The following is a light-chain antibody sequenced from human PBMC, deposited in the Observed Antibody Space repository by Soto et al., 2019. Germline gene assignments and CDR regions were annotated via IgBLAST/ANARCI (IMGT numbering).Light chain of an antibody. Sequence: EIVLTQSPGTLSLSPGERATLSCRASQSLTNNYFAWYQQKTGRALRLLIDGASTRATGIPDVFSGSWSGTDFSPTTNRREPEDVAVYYCHQYEGVVIFGQWTNVDI. J-gene: IGKJ1*01. CDR1: QSLTNNY. CDR3: HQYEGVVI. CDR2: GAS. V-gene: IGKV3-20*01.